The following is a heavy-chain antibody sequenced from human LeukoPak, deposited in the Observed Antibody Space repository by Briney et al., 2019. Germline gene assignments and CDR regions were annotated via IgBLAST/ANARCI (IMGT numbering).Heavy chain of an antibody. J-gene: IGHJ4*02. V-gene: IGHV3-7*01. CDR2: IKEDGRVK. CDR1: GFIFGDYW. Sequence: GGSLRLSCAASGFIFGDYWMNWVRQAPGKGLEWVANIKEDGRVKNYVDSVRGRFTISRDNAMNSLYLQMSSLRAEDTAVYYCARQKYYYDSSGYGAFDYWGQGTLVTVSS. D-gene: IGHD3-22*01. CDR3: ARQKYYYDSSGYGAFDY.